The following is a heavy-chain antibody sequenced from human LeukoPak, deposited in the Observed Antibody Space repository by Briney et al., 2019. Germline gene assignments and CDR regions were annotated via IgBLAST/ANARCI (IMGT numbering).Heavy chain of an antibody. V-gene: IGHV3-23*01. J-gene: IGHJ4*02. CDR3: ARLYGGNSGYFDY. D-gene: IGHD4-23*01. Sequence: SGGSLRLSCAASGFTFSTFAMTWVRRAPGKGLEWVSVISRDGDTTYYADSIKGRFTISRDNRENTGDLQMNSLRAEDTAVYYCARLYGGNSGYFDYWGPGTLVTVSS. CDR2: ISRDGDTT. CDR1: GFTFSTFA.